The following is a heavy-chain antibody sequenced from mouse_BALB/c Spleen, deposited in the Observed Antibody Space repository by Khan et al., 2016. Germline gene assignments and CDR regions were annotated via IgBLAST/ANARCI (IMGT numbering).Heavy chain of an antibody. V-gene: IGHV1S137*01. Sequence: QVQLQQSGAELVRPGVSVKISCKGSGYTFTDYAMHWVKQSHAKSLEWIGVISTYYGDASYNQKFKGTATMTVDKSSSTAYMALARLTSEDSAIYYCARSRGQAGYFDVWGAGTTVTVSS. D-gene: IGHD3-2*02. CDR3: ARSRGQAGYFDV. CDR2: ISTYYGDA. CDR1: GYTFTDYA. J-gene: IGHJ1*01.